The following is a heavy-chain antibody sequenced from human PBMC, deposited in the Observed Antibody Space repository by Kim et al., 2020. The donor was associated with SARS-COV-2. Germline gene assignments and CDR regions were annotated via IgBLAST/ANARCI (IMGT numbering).Heavy chain of an antibody. Sequence: SETLSLTCTVSVYSFSTGSYWGWIRQPPGKVLEWIGSIDHSGATYYSPSLKSRVTISLDTSKKQVSLKLRSVTATDTAVYYCARVGSGSYSWFDKWGQGTLVTVSS. J-gene: IGHJ4*02. CDR2: IDHSGAT. D-gene: IGHD1-26*01. CDR1: VYSFSTGSY. CDR3: ARVGSGSYSWFDK. V-gene: IGHV4-38-2*02.